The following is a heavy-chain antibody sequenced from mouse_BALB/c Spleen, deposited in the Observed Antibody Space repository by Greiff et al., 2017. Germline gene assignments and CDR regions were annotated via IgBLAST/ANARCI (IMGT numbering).Heavy chain of an antibody. Sequence: EVQRVESGGGLVKPGGSLKLSCAASGFTFSDYYMYWVRQTPEKRLEWVATISDGGSYTYYPDSVKGRFTISRDNAKNNLYLQMSSLKSEDTAMYYCAREELSPFAYWGQGTLVTVSA. CDR3: AREELSPFAY. D-gene: IGHD6-1*01. CDR2: ISDGGSYT. CDR1: GFTFSDYY. V-gene: IGHV5-4*02. J-gene: IGHJ3*01.